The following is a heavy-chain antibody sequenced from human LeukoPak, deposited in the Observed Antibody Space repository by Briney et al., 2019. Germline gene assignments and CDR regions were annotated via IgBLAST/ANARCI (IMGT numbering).Heavy chain of an antibody. D-gene: IGHD6-19*01. J-gene: IGHJ6*03. CDR1: GGSISSYY. Sequence: PSETLSLTCTVSGGSISSYYWSWIRQPPGKGLEWIGYIYYSGSTNYNPSLKSRVTMSVDTSKNQFSLKLSSVTAADTAVYYCARDRDSSGWYGPYYYYYMDVWGKGTTVTISS. CDR2: IYYSGST. CDR3: ARDRDSSGWYGPYYYYYMDV. V-gene: IGHV4-59*12.